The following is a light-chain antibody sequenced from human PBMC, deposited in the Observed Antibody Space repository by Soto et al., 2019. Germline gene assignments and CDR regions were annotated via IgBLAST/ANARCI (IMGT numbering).Light chain of an antibody. V-gene: IGKV1-5*01. J-gene: IGKJ1*01. Sequence: DIQMTQSPSTLSASLGDRVTITCRASQTISFSLACFQQKPGKAPKLLIYDASSLESGVPQRFSGSGSGTEFTLTISSLQTDDFSTYYCQQYHSYWTFGQGTKVDIK. CDR1: QTISFS. CDR3: QQYHSYWT. CDR2: DAS.